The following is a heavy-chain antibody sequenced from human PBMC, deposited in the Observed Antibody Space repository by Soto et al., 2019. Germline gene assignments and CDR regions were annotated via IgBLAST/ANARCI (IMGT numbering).Heavy chain of an antibody. CDR1: GYTFTSYA. Sequence: ASVKVSCKASGYTFTSYAMHWVRQAPGQRLEWMGWINAGNGNTKYSQKFQGRVTITRDTSASTAYMELSSLRSEDTAVYYCARVTIFGVIQSGGYYGMDVRAQRTTVTVSS. J-gene: IGHJ6*02. CDR2: INAGNGNT. D-gene: IGHD3-3*01. V-gene: IGHV1-3*01. CDR3: ARVTIFGVIQSGGYYGMDV.